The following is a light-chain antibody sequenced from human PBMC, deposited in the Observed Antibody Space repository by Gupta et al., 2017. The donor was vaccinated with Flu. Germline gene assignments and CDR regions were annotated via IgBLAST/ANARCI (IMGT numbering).Light chain of an antibody. J-gene: IGLJ1*01. V-gene: IGLV3-1*01. CDR1: KLGNKY. CDR2: QDT. Sequence: SYELTQPPSVSVPPGQTASITCSGDKLGNKYACWYQQKPGQAPVLVIYQDTKRPSGIPERFSGSNSGNTATLTISGTQAMDEADYYCQAWDSSTPYVFGPGTKVT. CDR3: QAWDSSTPYV.